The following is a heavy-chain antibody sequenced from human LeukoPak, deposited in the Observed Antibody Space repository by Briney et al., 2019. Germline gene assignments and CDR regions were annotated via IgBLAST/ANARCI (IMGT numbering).Heavy chain of an antibody. CDR1: GYTLTELS. CDR2: FDPEDGET. Sequence: ASVKVSCKVSGYTLTELSMHWVRQAPGKGLEWMGGFDPEDGETIYAQKFQGRVTMTEDTSTDTAYMELSSLRSEDTAVYYCATRLYYYDSSGYYFSTLDYWGQGTLVTASP. J-gene: IGHJ4*02. V-gene: IGHV1-24*01. D-gene: IGHD3-22*01. CDR3: ATRLYYYDSSGYYFSTLDY.